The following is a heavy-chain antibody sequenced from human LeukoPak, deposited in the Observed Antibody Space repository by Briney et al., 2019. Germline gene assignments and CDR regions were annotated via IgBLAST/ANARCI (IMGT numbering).Heavy chain of an antibody. CDR2: IYGGGST. V-gene: IGHV3-66*02. CDR3: ARESSYSSGWYDFDY. CDR1: GFTVSSNY. J-gene: IGHJ4*02. Sequence: GGSLRLSCAASGFTVSSNYMSWVRQAPGKGLEWVSVIYGGGSTYYADSVKGRFTISRDNSKNTLYLQMNSLRAEDTAVYYCARESSYSSGWYDFDYWGQGTLVTVSS. D-gene: IGHD6-19*01.